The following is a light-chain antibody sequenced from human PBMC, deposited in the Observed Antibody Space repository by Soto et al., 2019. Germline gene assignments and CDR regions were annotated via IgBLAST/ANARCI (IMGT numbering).Light chain of an antibody. CDR2: GAS. CDR1: QSVSSN. Sequence: EIVMTQSPATLPVSPGERPTLSCRASQSVSSNLAWYQQKPGQPPRLLIYGASTRATGIPARFSGSGSGTEFTLTISSLQSEDFAVYYCQQYNNWPLTFGGGTKVEI. CDR3: QQYNNWPLT. J-gene: IGKJ4*01. V-gene: IGKV3-15*01.